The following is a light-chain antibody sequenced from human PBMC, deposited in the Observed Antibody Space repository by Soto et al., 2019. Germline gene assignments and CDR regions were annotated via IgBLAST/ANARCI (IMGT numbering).Light chain of an antibody. J-gene: IGKJ2*01. CDR1: QSISGW. Sequence: DIQMTQSPSTLSASVGETVYITCRASQSISGWMAWYQQKPGKVPKLLIFDASSLESGVPSRFSGSGSGTIFTLTISGLQPGDFATYYCQQDNSYPYTFGQGTKLEIK. V-gene: IGKV1-5*01. CDR3: QQDNSYPYT. CDR2: DAS.